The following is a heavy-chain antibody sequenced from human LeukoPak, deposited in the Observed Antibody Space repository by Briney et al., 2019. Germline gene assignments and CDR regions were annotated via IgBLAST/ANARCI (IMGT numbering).Heavy chain of an antibody. J-gene: IGHJ4*02. V-gene: IGHV3-33*01. CDR2: IWYDGSNK. Sequence: GGSLRLSCAASGFTFSSYGRHWVRQAPGKGLEWVAVIWYDGSNKYYADSVKGRFTISRDNSKNTLYLQMNSLRAEDTAVYYCARDARLYDYDFWSGYSHFDYWGQGTLVTVSS. CDR1: GFTFSSYG. CDR3: ARDARLYDYDFWSGYSHFDY. D-gene: IGHD3-3*01.